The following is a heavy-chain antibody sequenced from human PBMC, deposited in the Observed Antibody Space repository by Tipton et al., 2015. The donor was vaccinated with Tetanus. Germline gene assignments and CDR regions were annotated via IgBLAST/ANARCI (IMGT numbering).Heavy chain of an antibody. Sequence: TLSLTCVVSGDSIKSYYWSWIRQSAGKGLEWIGRIYKSGDVNYNPSLKSRLTLSVDTSKTRLSLKLTSVTAADTAVYYCARGTWLYTSTYHRHWLDPWGQGTLVTVSS. CDR1: GDSIKSYY. CDR2: IYKSGDV. D-gene: IGHD6-13*01. J-gene: IGHJ5*02. V-gene: IGHV4-4*07. CDR3: ARGTWLYTSTYHRHWLDP.